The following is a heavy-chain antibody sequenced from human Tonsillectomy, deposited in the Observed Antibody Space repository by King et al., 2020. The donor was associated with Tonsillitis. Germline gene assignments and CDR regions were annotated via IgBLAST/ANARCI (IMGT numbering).Heavy chain of an antibody. J-gene: IGHJ3*02. Sequence: VQLVESGAEVKKPGASVKVSCKASGYTFINSDINWVRQATGQGLEWMGWMNPNRGNTGYAQNFQGRVTMTRNISISTAYLELSNLTSDDTAVYYCAREPLGDGYNYDAFDTWGQGTMVTVSS. V-gene: IGHV1-8*01. CDR1: GYTFINSD. D-gene: IGHD5-24*01. CDR3: AREPLGDGYNYDAFDT. CDR2: MNPNRGNT.